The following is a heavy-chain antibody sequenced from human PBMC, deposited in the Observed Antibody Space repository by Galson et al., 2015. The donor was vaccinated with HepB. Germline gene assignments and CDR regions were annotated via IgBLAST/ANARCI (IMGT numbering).Heavy chain of an antibody. D-gene: IGHD3-3*01. J-gene: IGHJ6*02. CDR3: AREGLTIFGVAIDLVYYGMDV. V-gene: IGHV1-18*04. CDR2: ISGYNGNT. Sequence: SVKVSCKASGHTLTSYGISWVRQAPGQGLEWMGWISGYNGNTDYAQKVQGRVTMTTDTSTNTAYMELRSLRSDDTAVYYCAREGLTIFGVAIDLVYYGMDVWGQGTTVTVSS. CDR1: GHTLTSYG.